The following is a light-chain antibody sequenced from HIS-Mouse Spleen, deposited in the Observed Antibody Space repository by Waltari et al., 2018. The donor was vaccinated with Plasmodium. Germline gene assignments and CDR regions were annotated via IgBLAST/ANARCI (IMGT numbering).Light chain of an antibody. CDR1: VTRN. CDR2: GAS. J-gene: IGKJ3*01. CDR3: QQYNNWSFT. Sequence: VTRNLTWDPDKPGPTPRLLIFGASTRSTGIPSRFSGIGSGTEFTRTISSLQSEDFAVYYGQQYNNWSFTFGPGTKVDIK. V-gene: IGKV3-15*01.